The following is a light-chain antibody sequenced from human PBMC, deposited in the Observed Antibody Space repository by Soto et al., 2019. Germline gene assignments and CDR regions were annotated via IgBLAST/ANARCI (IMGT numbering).Light chain of an antibody. Sequence: EIVLTQSPATLSLSPGGRATLSCRASQSVSSYLAWYQQKPGQAPRLLIYDASNRATAIPARFSGSGSGTDFTLTISSPEPEDFAVYYCQQRSNWPPTFGQGTKVEIK. CDR3: QQRSNWPPT. CDR1: QSVSSY. CDR2: DAS. V-gene: IGKV3-11*01. J-gene: IGKJ1*01.